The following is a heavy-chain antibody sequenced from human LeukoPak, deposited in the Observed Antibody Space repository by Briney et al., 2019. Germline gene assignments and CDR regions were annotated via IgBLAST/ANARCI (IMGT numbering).Heavy chain of an antibody. V-gene: IGHV4-34*01. CDR1: GRSFSGYY. J-gene: IGHJ5*02. CDR3: ARGRSVLRYFDWLSPFDP. Sequence: PSETLSLTCAVYGRSFSGYYWSCIRQPPGKGLEWIGEINHSGSTNYNPSLKSRVTISVDTSKNQFSLKLSSVTAADTAVYYCARGRSVLRYFDWLSPFDPWGQGPLVTVSS. CDR2: INHSGST. D-gene: IGHD3-9*01.